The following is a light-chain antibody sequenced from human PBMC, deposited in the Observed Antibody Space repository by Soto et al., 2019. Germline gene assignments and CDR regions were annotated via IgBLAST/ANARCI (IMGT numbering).Light chain of an antibody. CDR1: QSVSSN. J-gene: IGKJ5*01. CDR3: QQRNIWPPVT. Sequence: EILMTQSPATLSVSPGERGTLSCRASQSVSSNLAWYQQKPGQAPRLLIYGASTRANGIPARFSGSGSGTEFTLTISSLQSEDFAVYYCQQRNIWPPVTLGQGTRLEIK. CDR2: GAS. V-gene: IGKV3-15*01.